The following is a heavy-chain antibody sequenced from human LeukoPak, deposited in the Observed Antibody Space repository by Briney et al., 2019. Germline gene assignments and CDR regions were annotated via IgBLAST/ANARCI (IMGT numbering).Heavy chain of an antibody. D-gene: IGHD6-13*01. CDR1: GFPFISYA. CDR3: VKGEYSSTWLLDY. Sequence: GGSLRLSCAGSGFPFISYAMYWVRQAPGKGLESVSTISSNGVTTYYEDSVKGRFTISRDNSKNTLYLQMSSLRPDDTAVYYCVKGEYSSTWLLDYWGQGTLVTVSS. CDR2: ISSNGVTT. J-gene: IGHJ4*02. V-gene: IGHV3-64D*06.